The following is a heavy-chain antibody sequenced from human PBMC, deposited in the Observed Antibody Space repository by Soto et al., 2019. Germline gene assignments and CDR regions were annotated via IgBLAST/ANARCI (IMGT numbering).Heavy chain of an antibody. Sequence: AETHARTFTVSGGSIRSYYWSWIRQPPGKVLELIGYIYYSGITNYKPSLKSRVTISVDTSKNQFSLKLSSVTAADTAVYCCAIVFTMVRGVITYADAFDILGQGTIVTVS. V-gene: IGHV4-59*01. D-gene: IGHD3-10*01. CDR2: IYYSGIT. CDR1: GGSIRSYY. CDR3: AIVFTMVRGVITYADAFDI. J-gene: IGHJ3*02.